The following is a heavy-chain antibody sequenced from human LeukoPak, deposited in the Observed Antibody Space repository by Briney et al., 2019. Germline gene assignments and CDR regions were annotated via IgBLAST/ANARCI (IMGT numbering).Heavy chain of an antibody. D-gene: IGHD5-12*01. Sequence: GESLRISCKGSGYIFTSYWINWVRQTPGKGLEWMGRIDPSDSYTKYSPSFQVHVTISADKSISAAYLQWSSLKASDTAMYYCARRLYSGDEAYDYWGQGTLVTVSS. J-gene: IGHJ4*02. CDR3: ARRLYSGDEAYDY. CDR1: GYIFTSYW. CDR2: IDPSDSYT. V-gene: IGHV5-10-1*01.